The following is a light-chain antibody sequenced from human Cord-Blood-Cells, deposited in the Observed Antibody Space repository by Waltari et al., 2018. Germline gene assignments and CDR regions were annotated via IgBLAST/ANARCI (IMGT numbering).Light chain of an antibody. CDR3: MQKIQLPDT. J-gene: IGKJ2*01. CDR2: EVT. CDR1: QSLLHSDGKTY. V-gene: IGKV2D-29*01. Sequence: DIVMTHTPLSLSVTPRQPASISCNPSQSLLHSDGKTYLYGYLPKPGQPPQLLFYEVTYRFAGVPDRVSGGGSGTDFTLKISRLDAEDVGVYCGMQKIQLPDTFDQGTTLKIK.